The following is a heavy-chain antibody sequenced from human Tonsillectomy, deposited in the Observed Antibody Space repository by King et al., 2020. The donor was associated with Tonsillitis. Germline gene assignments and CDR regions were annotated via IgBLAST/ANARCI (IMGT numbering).Heavy chain of an antibody. Sequence: QLVQSGGGVVQPGRSLRLSCAASGFTFSSYPMHWVRQAPGKGLEWVAVISFDGSNKYYADSVKGRFTFSRDNSKNTLYLQMNSLRAEDTAVYYCARDGRELTGDYYFDYWGQGTLVTVSS. J-gene: IGHJ4*02. CDR1: GFTFSSYP. V-gene: IGHV3-30-3*01. CDR2: ISFDGSNK. CDR3: ARDGRELTGDYYFDY. D-gene: IGHD7-27*01.